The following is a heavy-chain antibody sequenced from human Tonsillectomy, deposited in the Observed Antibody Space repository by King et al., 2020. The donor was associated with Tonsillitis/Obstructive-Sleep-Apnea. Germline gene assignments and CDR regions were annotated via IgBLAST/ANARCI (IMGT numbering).Heavy chain of an antibody. J-gene: IGHJ3*02. CDR1: GLTFSSYA. CDR2: ISGWGSET. Sequence: VQLVESGGGLVQPGGSLRLSCAASGLTFSSYAMSWVRQAPGKGLEWVSSISGWGSETYYGDSVKGRFTSSRDNSKDKLYLQMNSLRAEDTAVYYCTKRPGYSTSGAFDIWGQGTMVTVSS. CDR3: TKRPGYSTSGAFDI. V-gene: IGHV3-23*04. D-gene: IGHD6-6*01.